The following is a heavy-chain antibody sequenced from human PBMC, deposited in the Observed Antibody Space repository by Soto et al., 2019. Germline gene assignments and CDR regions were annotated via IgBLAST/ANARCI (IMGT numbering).Heavy chain of an antibody. J-gene: IGHJ6*02. CDR1: YA. V-gene: IGHV1-69*01. CDR3: ARPLYYSSGWYGRMYYYGMDV. Sequence: YAIRWVRHAPGQGLEWMGGIIPIFGTANYAQKFQGRVTITADESTSTAYMELSSLRSEDTAVYYCARPLYYSSGWYGRMYYYGMDVWGQGTTVTVS. D-gene: IGHD6-19*01. CDR2: IIPIFGTA.